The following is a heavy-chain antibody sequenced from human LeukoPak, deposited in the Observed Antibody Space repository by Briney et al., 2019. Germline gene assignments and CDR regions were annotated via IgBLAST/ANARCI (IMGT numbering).Heavy chain of an antibody. CDR3: ASGGYSNYGSVY. Sequence: PGGSLRLSCAASGFTFSSYSMNWVRQAPGKGLEWVSSISSSSSYIYYADSVKGRFTISRDNAKNSLYLQMNSLRAEDTAVYYCASGGYSNYGSVYWGQETLVTVSS. D-gene: IGHD4-11*01. V-gene: IGHV3-21*01. J-gene: IGHJ4*02. CDR1: GFTFSSYS. CDR2: ISSSSSYI.